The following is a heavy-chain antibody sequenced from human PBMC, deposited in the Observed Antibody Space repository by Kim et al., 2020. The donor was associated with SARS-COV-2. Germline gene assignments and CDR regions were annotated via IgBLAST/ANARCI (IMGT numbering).Heavy chain of an antibody. D-gene: IGHD3-10*01. CDR1: GFTLSKYA. CDR2: ISYDGGTQ. J-gene: IGHJ3*02. V-gene: IGHV3-30-3*01. Sequence: GGSLRLSCEASGFTLSKYALHWVRQAPGKGLEWVAVISYDGGTQYYADAVKGRYIISRDNSKNTLFLQMNALRVEDTAVYYCALPVIVTINDAFAMWGQGTMVTGSS. CDR3: ALPVIVTINDAFAM.